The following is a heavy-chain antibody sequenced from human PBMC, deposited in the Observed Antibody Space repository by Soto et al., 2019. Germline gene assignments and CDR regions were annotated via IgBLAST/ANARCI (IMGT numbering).Heavy chain of an antibody. CDR1: GITVYNNY. V-gene: IGHV3-66*01. J-gene: IGHJ6*04. CDR3: ARDVGV. Sequence: EVQLVESGGGLVQRGGSLRLSCAASGITVYNNYMSWVRQAPGKGLEWVSVIYSGGSTSYADSVKGRFTISRDGSKNTVYLQMKSLRAEETAVYYCARDVGVWGRGTTVTVSS. CDR2: IYSGGST.